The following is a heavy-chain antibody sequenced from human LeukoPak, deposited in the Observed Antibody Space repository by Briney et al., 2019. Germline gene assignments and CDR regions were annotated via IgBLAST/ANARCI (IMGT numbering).Heavy chain of an antibody. D-gene: IGHD3-10*01. V-gene: IGHV4-59*01. CDR3: ARVQKVLQEGYYYMDV. Sequence: SETLSLTCTVSGGSISSYYWSWLRQPPGKGLEWIGYIYYSGSTNYNPSLKSRVTISVDTSKNQFSLKLSSVTAADTAVYYCARVQKVLQEGYYYMDVWGKGTTVTVSS. CDR1: GGSISSYY. CDR2: IYYSGST. J-gene: IGHJ6*03.